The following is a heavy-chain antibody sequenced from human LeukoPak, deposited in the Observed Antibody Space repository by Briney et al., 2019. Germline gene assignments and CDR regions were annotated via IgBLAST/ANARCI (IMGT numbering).Heavy chain of an antibody. CDR1: GFTFSSYA. Sequence: GGSLRLSCAASGFTFSSYAMSWVRQAPGKGLEWVSAISGSGGSTYYADSVKGRFTISRDNSKNTLYLQMNSLRAEGTAVYYCAKGGGYSYVTPFDYWGQGTLVTVSS. J-gene: IGHJ4*02. D-gene: IGHD5-18*01. V-gene: IGHV3-23*01. CDR3: AKGGGYSYVTPFDY. CDR2: ISGSGGST.